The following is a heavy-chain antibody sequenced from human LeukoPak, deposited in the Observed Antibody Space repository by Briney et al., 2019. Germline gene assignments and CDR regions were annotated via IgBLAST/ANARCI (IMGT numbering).Heavy chain of an antibody. CDR2: LSARGGRT. J-gene: IGHJ4*02. D-gene: IGHD3-10*01. CDR3: AKEGSESYSATPFEY. CDR1: GFTFGSYA. V-gene: IGHV3-23*01. Sequence: GGSLRLSCAASGFTFGSYAMSWFRQIPGKGLEWVSALSARGGRTFYADSVNGRFTISRDNSKNTLYLQMNSLRAEDTAVYYCAKEGSESYSATPFEYWGQGTLVTVSS.